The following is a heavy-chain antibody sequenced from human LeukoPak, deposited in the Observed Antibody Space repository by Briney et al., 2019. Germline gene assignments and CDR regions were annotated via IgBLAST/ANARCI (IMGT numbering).Heavy chain of an antibody. CDR1: GFTFSYYW. CDR2: IKHDGSER. V-gene: IGHV3-7*01. CDR3: ARAQWISGVVINGPKDY. Sequence: PGGSLRLSCAASGFTFSYYWMSWVRQSPGKGLEWVANIKHDGSERYYVDSVKGRFTISRDNAKNSLFLQMNTLSAEDTAVYYCARAQWISGVVINGPKDYWGQGTLVTVSS. J-gene: IGHJ4*02. D-gene: IGHD3-3*01.